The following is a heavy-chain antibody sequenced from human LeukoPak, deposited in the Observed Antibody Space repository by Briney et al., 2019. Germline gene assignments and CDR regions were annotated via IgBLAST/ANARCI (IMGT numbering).Heavy chain of an antibody. CDR1: GYTFGDYG. Sequence: GGSLRLSCAASGYTFGDYGMSWVRQVPGKGLEWVSGTNRRGDITGYADFVKGRFTISRDNAKNSLYLQMNSLRAEDTAVYYCASSDYDAFDIWGQGTMVTVSS. J-gene: IGHJ3*02. CDR2: TNRRGDIT. D-gene: IGHD4-11*01. V-gene: IGHV3-20*04. CDR3: ASSDYDAFDI.